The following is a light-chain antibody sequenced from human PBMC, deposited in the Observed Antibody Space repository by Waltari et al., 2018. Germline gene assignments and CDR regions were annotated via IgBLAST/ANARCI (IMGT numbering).Light chain of an antibody. J-gene: IGKJ2*01. Sequence: EIVLTQSPGTLSLSPGERSTLSCRASQSVSSSYLAWYQQKPGQAPRPLSYGSSSRATGIPERFSGSGSGTDFTLTISRLEPEDFAVYYCQQYGSFFGQGTKLEIK. CDR1: QSVSSSY. V-gene: IGKV3-20*01. CDR3: QQYGSF. CDR2: GSS.